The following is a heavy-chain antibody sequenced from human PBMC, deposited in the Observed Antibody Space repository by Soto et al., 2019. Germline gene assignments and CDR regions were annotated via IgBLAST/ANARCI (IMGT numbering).Heavy chain of an antibody. CDR2: IYYSGST. J-gene: IGHJ4*02. Sequence: PSETLSLTCTVSGGSISSYDWSWIRQPPGKGLEWIGYIYYSGSTNYNPSLKSRVTISVDTSKNQFSLKLSSVTAADTAVYYCARLTPSGARDFDYWGQGTLVTVSS. D-gene: IGHD3-10*01. CDR1: GGSISSYD. CDR3: ARLTPSGARDFDY. V-gene: IGHV4-59*08.